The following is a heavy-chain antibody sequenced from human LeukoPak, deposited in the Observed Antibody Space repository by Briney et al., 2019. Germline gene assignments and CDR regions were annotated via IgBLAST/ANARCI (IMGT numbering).Heavy chain of an antibody. Sequence: GESLKISCGTSGYNFRKSWIGWVRQAPAKGLEWLGITYPDDFDTIYNPSFEGHVTISADSSITTAYLEWKSLKASDSGLYFCSTKKDDYLDRWGRRTLVTVSS. J-gene: IGHJ4*01. CDR3: STKKDDYLDR. CDR2: TYPDDFDT. V-gene: IGHV5-51*01. D-gene: IGHD5-12*01. CDR1: GYNFRKSW.